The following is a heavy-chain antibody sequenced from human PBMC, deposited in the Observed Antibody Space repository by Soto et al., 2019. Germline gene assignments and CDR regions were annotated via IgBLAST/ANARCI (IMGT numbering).Heavy chain of an antibody. V-gene: IGHV3-30-3*01. CDR2: ISYDGSNK. J-gene: IGHJ4*02. D-gene: IGHD1-1*01. CDR1: GFTFSSYA. Sequence: QVQLVESGGGVVQPGRSLRLSCAASGFTFSSYAMHWVRQAPGKGLEWVAVISYDGSNKYYADSVKGRFTISRDNSKNTLYLQMNSLRAEDTAVYYCARGTGTDYWGQGTLVTVSS. CDR3: ARGTGTDY.